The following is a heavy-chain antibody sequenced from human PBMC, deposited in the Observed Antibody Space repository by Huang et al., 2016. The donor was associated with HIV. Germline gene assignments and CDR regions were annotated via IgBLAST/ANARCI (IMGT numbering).Heavy chain of an antibody. V-gene: IGHV1-8*01. J-gene: IGHJ3*01. CDR2: MNPKSGNV. CDR3: ARGFGINYNHEAFDV. D-gene: IGHD3-10*01. CDR1: GYTFTNYA. Sequence: QIQLAQSGAEVKKPGASVKVSCKASGYTFTNYAINLVRQASGQGLEWMGWMNPKSGNVGYTKKFQGRVAILRNSSINTSYLEVTSLTSEDTAVYYCARGFGINYNHEAFDVWGQGTMVTVSS.